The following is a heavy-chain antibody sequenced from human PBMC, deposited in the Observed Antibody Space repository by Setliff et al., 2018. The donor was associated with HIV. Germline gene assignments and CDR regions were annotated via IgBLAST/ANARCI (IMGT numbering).Heavy chain of an antibody. V-gene: IGHV3-33*06. J-gene: IGHJ1*01. Sequence: PGGSLRLSCATSGLTFSNCGMHWVRQAPGKGLEWVAVIWYDGNNKYYADSVKGRFTISRDNSKNTLYLQMNSLRAEDTAVYYCAKDAGSYSYVHEYFQHWGQGTLVTVSS. CDR1: GLTFSNCG. CDR2: IWYDGNNK. D-gene: IGHD5-18*01. CDR3: AKDAGSYSYVHEYFQH.